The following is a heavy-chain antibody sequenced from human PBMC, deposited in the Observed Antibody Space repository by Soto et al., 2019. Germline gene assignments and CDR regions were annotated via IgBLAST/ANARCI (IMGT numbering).Heavy chain of an antibody. D-gene: IGHD3-22*01. V-gene: IGHV1-69*13. CDR2: IIPIFGTA. J-gene: IGHJ4*02. CDR1: GGTFSSYA. Sequence: ASVKVSCKASGGTFSSYAISWVRQAPGQGLEWMGGIIPIFGTANYAQKFQGRVTITADESTSTAYMELSSLRSEDTAVYYCARELGYYYDSSGYYPFDYWGQGTLVIVSS. CDR3: ARELGYYYDSSGYYPFDY.